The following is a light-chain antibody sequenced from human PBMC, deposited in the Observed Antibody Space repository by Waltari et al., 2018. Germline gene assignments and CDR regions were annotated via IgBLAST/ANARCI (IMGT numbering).Light chain of an antibody. CDR3: GTWDSSLSAVV. J-gene: IGLJ2*01. CDR1: SSNLGNNY. Sequence: QSVLTQPPSVSAAPGPKVTISCSGSSSNLGNNYVSWYQQLPGTAPKLPIYDNNKRPSGIPDRFSGSKSGTSATLGITGLQTGDEADYYCGTWDSSLSAVVFGGGTKLTVL. V-gene: IGLV1-51*01. CDR2: DNN.